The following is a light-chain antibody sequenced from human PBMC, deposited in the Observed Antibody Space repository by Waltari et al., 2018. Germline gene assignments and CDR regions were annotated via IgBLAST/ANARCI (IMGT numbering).Light chain of an antibody. Sequence: DIQMTQSPSSLSASVGDRVTIACRASPSNSSSLNWSQQKLGHAHRLLIYGASGLQFGVPSKFSGSGSGTDFTLTISGLQPDDIATYYCQQSYTTPLTFGGGTKVEIK. CDR1: PSNSSS. CDR2: GAS. J-gene: IGKJ4*01. V-gene: IGKV1-39*01. CDR3: QQSYTTPLT.